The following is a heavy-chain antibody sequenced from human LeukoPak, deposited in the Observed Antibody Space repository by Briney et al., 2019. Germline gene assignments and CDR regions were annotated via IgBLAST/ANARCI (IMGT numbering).Heavy chain of an antibody. J-gene: IGHJ4*02. V-gene: IGHV4-34*01. Sequence: PSETLSLTCAVYGGSFSGYYWSWIRQPPGKGLEWIGEINHSGSTNYNPSLKSRVTISVDTSKNQFSLKLSSVTAADTAVYYCASSTATESNWGQGTLVTVSS. D-gene: IGHD5-12*01. CDR3: ASSTATESN. CDR1: GGSFSGYY. CDR2: INHSGST.